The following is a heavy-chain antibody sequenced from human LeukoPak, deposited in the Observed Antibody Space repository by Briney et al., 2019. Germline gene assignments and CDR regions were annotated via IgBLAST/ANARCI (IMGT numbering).Heavy chain of an antibody. J-gene: IGHJ6*02. Sequence: PVKVSCKASGGTFISYAISWVRQAPGQGLEWMGGIIPILGTANYAQKFQGRVTITADESTSTAYMELSSLRSEDTAVYYCARGPVVVVYGMDVWGQGTTVTVSS. CDR3: ARGPVVVVYGMDV. V-gene: IGHV1-69*13. CDR2: IIPILGTA. D-gene: IGHD3-22*01. CDR1: GGTFISYA.